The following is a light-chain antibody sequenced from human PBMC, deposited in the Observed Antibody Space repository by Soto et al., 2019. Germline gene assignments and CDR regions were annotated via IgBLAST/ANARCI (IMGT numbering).Light chain of an antibody. CDR2: GNI. CDR1: SSNIGAGYD. V-gene: IGLV1-40*01. J-gene: IGLJ1*01. Sequence: QSVLTQPPSVSGAPGQRVTISCTGSSSNIGAGYDVHWYQQRPGTAPKLLIFGNINRPSGVPDRFSGSKSGTSASQAITGLQAEDEGDYSCQSYDSTLSARYVFGTGTKVTVL. CDR3: QSYDSTLSARYV.